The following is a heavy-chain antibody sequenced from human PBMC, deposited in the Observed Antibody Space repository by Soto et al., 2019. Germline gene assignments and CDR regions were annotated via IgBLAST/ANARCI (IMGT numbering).Heavy chain of an antibody. D-gene: IGHD4-17*01. CDR3: SGGLTGDYSFDY. V-gene: IGHV1-69*02. CDR2: IIPILGIA. CDR1: GGTFSSYT. Sequence: QVQLVQSGAEVKKPGSSVKVSCKASGGTFSSYTISWVRQAPGQGLEWMGRIIPILGIANYAQKFQGRVMITADKSATTAYMELSSLRFEDTAVYYCSGGLTGDYSFDYCGQGTLVTVSS. J-gene: IGHJ4*02.